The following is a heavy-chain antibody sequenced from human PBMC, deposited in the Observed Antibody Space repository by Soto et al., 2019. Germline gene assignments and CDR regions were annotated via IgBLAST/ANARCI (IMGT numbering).Heavy chain of an antibody. V-gene: IGHV3-30-3*01. CDR1: GFSFSSYA. CDR3: ARETDGMDV. Sequence: QVQLVESGGGVVQPGRSLRLSCAASGFSFSSYAMHWVRQAPGKGLEWVAVILYDGSNKYYADSVKGRFTISRDNSKNTLSLQMKSLRAEDTAVYYCARETDGMDVWGQGTTVTVSS. CDR2: ILYDGSNK. J-gene: IGHJ6*02.